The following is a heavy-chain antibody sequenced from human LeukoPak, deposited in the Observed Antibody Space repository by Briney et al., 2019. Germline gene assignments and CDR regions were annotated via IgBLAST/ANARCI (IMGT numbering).Heavy chain of an antibody. D-gene: IGHD5-12*01. CDR3: ARDQLAYSGYDTLFDY. CDR2: ISYDGSNK. Sequence: GGSLRLSCAASGFTFNSYAIHWVRQAPGKGLEWVAVISYDGSNKYYADSVKGRFTISSDNSKNTLYLQLNSLRPEDTAVYYCARDQLAYSGYDTLFDYWGQGTLVTVSS. J-gene: IGHJ4*02. V-gene: IGHV3-30*04. CDR1: GFTFNSYA.